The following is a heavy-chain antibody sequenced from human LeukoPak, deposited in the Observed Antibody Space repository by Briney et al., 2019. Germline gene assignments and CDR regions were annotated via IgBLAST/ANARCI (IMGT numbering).Heavy chain of an antibody. D-gene: IGHD2-15*01. CDR3: AREEILDGSGKGFDH. J-gene: IGHJ4*02. CDR2: IKNDGSST. Sequence: GGSLRLSCAASGVTFSRYWMHWVRQAPGKGLVWVSRIKNDGSSTTYADAVKGRFTISRDNDRNSLYLQMNSLRAEDTAVYYCAREEILDGSGKGFDHWGQGTLVTVSS. CDR1: GVTFSRYW. V-gene: IGHV3-74*01.